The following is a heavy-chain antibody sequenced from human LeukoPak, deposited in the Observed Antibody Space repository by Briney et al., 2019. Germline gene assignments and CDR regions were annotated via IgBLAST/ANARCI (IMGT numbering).Heavy chain of an antibody. CDR2: INHSGST. CDR1: GGSFSGYY. Sequence: SETLSLTCAVYGGSFSGYYWSWIRQPPGKGLEWIGEINHSGSTNYNPSLKSRVTISVDTSKNQFSLMLSSVTAADTAVYYCASWEPPVDYWGQGTLVTVSS. CDR3: ASWEPPVDY. V-gene: IGHV4-34*01. J-gene: IGHJ4*02. D-gene: IGHD1-26*01.